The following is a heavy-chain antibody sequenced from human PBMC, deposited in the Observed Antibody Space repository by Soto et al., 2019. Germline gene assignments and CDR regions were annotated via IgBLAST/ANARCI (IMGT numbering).Heavy chain of an antibody. J-gene: IGHJ4*02. Sequence: SQTLSLTCVISGDSVSSNSAAWNWIRQSPSRGLEWLGRTYYRSKWYNDYAVSVKSRITINPDTSKNQFSLQLNSVTPEDTAVYYCARAGRPHCSGGSCYSVWGQGTLVTVSS. D-gene: IGHD2-15*01. CDR1: GDSVSSNSAA. V-gene: IGHV6-1*01. CDR2: TYYRSKWYN. CDR3: ARAGRPHCSGGSCYSV.